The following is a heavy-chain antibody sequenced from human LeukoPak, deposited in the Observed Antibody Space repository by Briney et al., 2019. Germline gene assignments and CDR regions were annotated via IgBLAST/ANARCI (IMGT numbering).Heavy chain of an antibody. J-gene: IGHJ4*02. Sequence: PSETLSLTCTVSGASISRGTYYWGWIRQSPEKGLEWIGSIDYSGTTHYNSSLKSRVIISVDTSKNQVSLNLTSVTFADTAVYYCARHGYIQFWLYWGQGTQVIVSS. CDR1: GASISRGTYY. CDR3: ARHGYIQFWLY. V-gene: IGHV4-39*01. D-gene: IGHD5-18*01. CDR2: IDYSGTT.